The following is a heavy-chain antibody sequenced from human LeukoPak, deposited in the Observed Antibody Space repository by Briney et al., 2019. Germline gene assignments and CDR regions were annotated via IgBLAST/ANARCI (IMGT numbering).Heavy chain of an antibody. V-gene: IGHV3-7*01. D-gene: IGHD3-10*01. CDR2: IKQDGSEK. CDR3: ARDGWFGVRGAFDI. J-gene: IGHJ3*02. CDR1: GFTFSSYW. Sequence: AGGSLRLSCAASGFTFSSYWMSWVRQAPGKGLEWVANIKQDGSEKYYVDSVKGRFTISRDNAKNSLYLQMNSLRAEDTAVYYCARDGWFGVRGAFDIWGQGTMVTVSS.